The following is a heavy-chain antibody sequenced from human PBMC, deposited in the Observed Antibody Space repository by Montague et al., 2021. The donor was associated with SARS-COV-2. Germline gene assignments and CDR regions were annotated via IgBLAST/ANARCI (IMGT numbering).Heavy chain of an antibody. Sequence: SETLSLTCAVYGGSFSGYYWSWIRQPPGKGLEWVGEINHSGSTNYNPSLKSRVTISVDTSKNQFSLKLSPVTAADTAVYYCARGSWHIVVVTAIRDGYYGMDVWGQGTTVTVSS. CDR3: ARGSWHIVVVTAIRDGYYGMDV. CDR2: INHSGST. J-gene: IGHJ6*02. CDR1: GGSFSGYY. V-gene: IGHV4-34*01. D-gene: IGHD2-21*02.